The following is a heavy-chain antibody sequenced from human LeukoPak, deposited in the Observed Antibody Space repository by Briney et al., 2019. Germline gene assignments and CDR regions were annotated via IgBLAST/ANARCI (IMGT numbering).Heavy chain of an antibody. CDR2: IYYSGST. V-gene: IGHV4-59*01. J-gene: IGHJ5*02. D-gene: IGHD6-19*01. CDR3: ARSQDGWYPYNWFDP. CDR1: GGSISSYY. Sequence: SETLSLTCTVSGGSISSYYWSWIRQPPGKGLEWIGHIYYSGSTNYNPSLKSRVTISVDTSKNQFSLKLSSVTAADTAVYYCARSQDGWYPYNWFDPWGQGTLVTVSS.